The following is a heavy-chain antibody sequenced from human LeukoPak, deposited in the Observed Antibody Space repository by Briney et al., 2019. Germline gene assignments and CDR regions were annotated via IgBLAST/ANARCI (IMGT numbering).Heavy chain of an antibody. Sequence: ASVKVSCKASGYTLTSYGISWVRQAPGQGLEWMGWISAYNGNTNYAQKLRGRVTMTTETSTSTAYMELRSLRSDDTAVYYCARDRIPTVTTSWGYGYWGQGTLVTVSS. D-gene: IGHD4-11*01. V-gene: IGHV1-18*01. CDR1: GYTLTSYG. CDR3: ARDRIPTVTTSWGYGY. CDR2: ISAYNGNT. J-gene: IGHJ4*02.